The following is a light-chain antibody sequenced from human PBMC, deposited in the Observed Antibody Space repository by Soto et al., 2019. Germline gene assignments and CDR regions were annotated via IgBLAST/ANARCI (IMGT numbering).Light chain of an antibody. CDR3: QVWDSNTDHVV. J-gene: IGLJ2*01. V-gene: IGLV3-21*04. Sequence: SYELTQPPSVSVAPGQTARIPCEGNNIGTKSVHWYQQRPGQAPVMVIYYDIDRPSGIPERISGSNSGNTAILTISRVEAGDEADYYCQVWDSNTDHVVFGGGTKVTVL. CDR2: YDI. CDR1: NIGTKS.